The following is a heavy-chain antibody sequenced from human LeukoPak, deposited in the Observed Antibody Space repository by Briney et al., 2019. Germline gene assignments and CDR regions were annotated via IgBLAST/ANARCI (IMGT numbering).Heavy chain of an antibody. CDR1: GGSISSYY. J-gene: IGHJ4*02. CDR3: ARCRYSGLYYFDY. Sequence: SETLSLTCTVSGGSISSYYWSWIRQPAGKGLEWIGRIYTSGSTNYNPSLKSRVTISVDTSKNQFSLKLNSMTAADTAVFYCARCRYSGLYYFDYWGQGTLVTVSS. D-gene: IGHD2-15*01. V-gene: IGHV4-4*07. CDR2: IYTSGST.